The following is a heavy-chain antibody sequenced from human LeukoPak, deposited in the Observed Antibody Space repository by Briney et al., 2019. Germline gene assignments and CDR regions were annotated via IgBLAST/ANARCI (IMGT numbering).Heavy chain of an antibody. D-gene: IGHD4-17*01. CDR2: IYYSGST. V-gene: IGHV4-59*01. Sequence: SETLSLTCTVSGGSISSYYWSWIRQPPGKGLEWIGYIYYSGSTNYNPSLKSRVTISVDTSKNQFSLKLSSETAADTAVYYCARDDTVPMDVWGQGTTVTVSS. CDR3: ARDDTVPMDV. J-gene: IGHJ6*02. CDR1: GGSISSYY.